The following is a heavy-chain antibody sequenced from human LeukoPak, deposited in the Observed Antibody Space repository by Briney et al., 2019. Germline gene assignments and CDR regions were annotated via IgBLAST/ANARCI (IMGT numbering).Heavy chain of an antibody. CDR1: GYTFTSCD. J-gene: IGHJ4*02. V-gene: IGHV1-8*01. Sequence: ASVTVSCKASGYTFTSCDINWVRQATGQGLEWMGWMNPNSGNTGYGQSFQGRITMTRYISIGTAYMELSNLTSEDTAIYYCTRGSSGRRDNWGQGTLVIVSP. CDR3: TRGSSGRRDN. CDR2: MNPNSGNT. D-gene: IGHD6-19*01.